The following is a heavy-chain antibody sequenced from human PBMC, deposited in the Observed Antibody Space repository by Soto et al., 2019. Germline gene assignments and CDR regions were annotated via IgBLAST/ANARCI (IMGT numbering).Heavy chain of an antibody. V-gene: IGHV3-30-3*01. CDR1: GFTFSSYA. Sequence: GGSLRLSCAASGFTFSSYAMHWVRQAPGKGLEWVAVISYDGSNKYYADSVKGRFTISRDNSKNTLYLQMNSLRAEDSAVYYCGREALFDYWGQGTLVTVSS. CDR3: GREALFDY. CDR2: ISYDGSNK. J-gene: IGHJ4*02.